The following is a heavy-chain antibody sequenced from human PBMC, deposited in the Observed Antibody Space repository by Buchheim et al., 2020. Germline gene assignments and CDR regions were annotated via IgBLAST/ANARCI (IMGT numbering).Heavy chain of an antibody. D-gene: IGHD3-10*01. J-gene: IGHJ4*02. CDR3: LRRRNGMSG. Sequence: EVQLVESGGGLVQSGGSLRLSCVDSEFTFSNYWMIWVRQAPGKGLVWVSSISGDGRSTDYADSVRGRFTLSRDKAKNTLYLQMNSLRAEDTAVYYCLRRRNGMSGWGQGTL. CDR2: ISGDGRST. CDR1: EFTFSNYW. V-gene: IGHV3-74*01.